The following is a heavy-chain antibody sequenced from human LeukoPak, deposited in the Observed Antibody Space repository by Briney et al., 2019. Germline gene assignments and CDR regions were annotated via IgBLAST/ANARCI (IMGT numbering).Heavy chain of an antibody. J-gene: IGHJ4*02. D-gene: IGHD6-19*01. V-gene: IGHV1-46*01. CDR3: ARDPTNTSGRYAHFDY. Sequence: ASVKVSCKASGYTFTSYYMHWVRQAPGQGLEWMGIINPSGGSTSYAQKFQGRVTMTRDMSTSTVYMELSSLRSEDTAVYYCARDPTNTSGRYAHFDYWGQGTLVTVSS. CDR2: INPSGGST. CDR1: GYTFTSYY.